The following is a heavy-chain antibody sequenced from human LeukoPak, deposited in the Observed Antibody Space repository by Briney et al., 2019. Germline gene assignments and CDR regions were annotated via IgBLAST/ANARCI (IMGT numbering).Heavy chain of an antibody. Sequence: SQTLSPTCTVSGGSISSGSYFWSWIRQPAGKGLEWIGRIYTSGSTNYNPSLKSRVTISVDTSRNQFSLKLSSVTAADTAVYYCARDGVDCSGGSCYYFDYWGQGTLVTVSS. V-gene: IGHV4-61*02. CDR2: IYTSGST. CDR1: GGSISSGSYF. CDR3: ARDGVDCSGGSCYYFDY. D-gene: IGHD2-15*01. J-gene: IGHJ4*02.